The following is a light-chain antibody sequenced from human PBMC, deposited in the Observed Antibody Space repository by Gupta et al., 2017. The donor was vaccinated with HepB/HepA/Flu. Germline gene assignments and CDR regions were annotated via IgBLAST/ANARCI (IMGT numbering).Light chain of an antibody. V-gene: IGLV3-1*01. J-gene: IGLJ1*01. CDR3: QVWDKNTGV. Sequence: SFDLSQPPAVSVSPGQTATITCSGDKLRNVYVNWYQQRPGQTPVLVIYQDKERPSGIPERFSASNSGTTATLAIGGTQAGDEGDYYWQVWDKNTGVFGAGTKVTVL. CDR1: KLRNVY. CDR2: QDK.